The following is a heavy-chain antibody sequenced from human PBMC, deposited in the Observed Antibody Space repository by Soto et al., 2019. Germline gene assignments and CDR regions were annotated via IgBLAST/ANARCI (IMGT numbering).Heavy chain of an antibody. CDR2: IYHSGST. CDR1: GGSISSSNW. D-gene: IGHD3-22*01. Sequence: SETLSLTCAVSGGSISSSNWWSWVRQPPGKGLEWIGEIYHSGSTNYNPSLKSRVTISVDKSKNQFSLKLSSVTAADTAVYYCARYNYYYDSSGSEPGMDVWGQGTTVTVSS. CDR3: ARYNYYYDSSGSEPGMDV. J-gene: IGHJ6*02. V-gene: IGHV4-4*02.